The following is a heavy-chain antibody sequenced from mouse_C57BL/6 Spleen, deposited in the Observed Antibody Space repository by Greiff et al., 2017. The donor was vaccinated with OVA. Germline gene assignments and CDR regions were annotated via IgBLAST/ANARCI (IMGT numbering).Heavy chain of an antibody. V-gene: IGHV1-26*01. CDR3: AGAGVYGYSWFAY. Sequence: VQLQQSGPELVKPGASVKISCKASGYTFTDYYMNWVKQSHGKSLEWIGDINPNNGGTSYNQKFKGKATLTVDKSSSTAYMDLRSLTSEDSAVYYCAGAGVYGYSWFAYWGQGTLVTVSA. J-gene: IGHJ3*01. D-gene: IGHD2-2*01. CDR1: GYTFTDYY. CDR2: INPNNGGT.